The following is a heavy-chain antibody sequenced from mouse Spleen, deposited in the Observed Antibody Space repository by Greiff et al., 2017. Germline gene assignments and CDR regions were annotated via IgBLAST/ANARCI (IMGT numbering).Heavy chain of an antibody. Sequence: QVQLQQPGAELVKPGASVKLSCKASGYTFTSYWMHWVKQRPGRGLEWIGRIDPNSGGTKYNEKFKSKATLTVDKPTSTAYMQLSSLPSEDSAGYYCGREGYSNYYAMDYWGQGTSVTGSS. CDR3: GREGYSNYYAMDY. D-gene: IGHD2-3*01. V-gene: IGHV1-72*01. CDR2: IDPNSGGT. J-gene: IGHJ4*01. CDR1: GYTFTSYW.